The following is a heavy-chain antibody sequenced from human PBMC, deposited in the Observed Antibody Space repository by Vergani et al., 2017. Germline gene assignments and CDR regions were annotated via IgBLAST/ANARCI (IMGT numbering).Heavy chain of an antibody. V-gene: IGHV4-61*02. CDR3: AIVTVVNSGDGLRFHYMDV. D-gene: IGHD4/OR15-4a*01. CDR1: GSAVNSGSNF. CDR2: TSTDGRT. J-gene: IGHJ6*03. Sequence: QVQLQESGPGLVKPSQTLSLTCSVSGSAVNSGSNFWTWIRQPAGKGLEWIGRTSTDGRTNYNPSLKSRVTVSVDTSKTQISLRLTSVTAEDTADYYCAIVTVVNSGDGLRFHYMDVWGKGTTVTVSS.